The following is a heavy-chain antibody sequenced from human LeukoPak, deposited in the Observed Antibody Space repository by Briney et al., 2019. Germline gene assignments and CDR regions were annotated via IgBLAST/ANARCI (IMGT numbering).Heavy chain of an antibody. Sequence: GGSLRLSCAASGFTLRNYLMTWGRQAPGKGLEWVAIINRDGSEKYYLDSVKGRFTISNDNAKNSLFLQMNSLRAEDTAVYYCARPYIAMALDYWGQGALVTVSS. D-gene: IGHD3-10*01. CDR1: GFTLRNYL. J-gene: IGHJ4*02. CDR2: INRDGSEK. CDR3: ARPYIAMALDY. V-gene: IGHV3-7*03.